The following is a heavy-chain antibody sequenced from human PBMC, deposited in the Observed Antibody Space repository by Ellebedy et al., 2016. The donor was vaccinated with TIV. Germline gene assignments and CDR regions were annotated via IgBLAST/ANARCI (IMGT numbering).Heavy chain of an antibody. CDR1: GGSISSGGYS. V-gene: IGHV4-30-2*03. Sequence: MPSETLSLTCAVSGGSISSGGYSWSWIRQPPGKGLEWIGYIYHSGSTYYNPSLKSRVTISVDTSKNQFSLKLSSVTAADTAVYYCARPPLTYYYDSSGLKAFDIWGQGTMVTVSS. D-gene: IGHD3-22*01. J-gene: IGHJ3*02. CDR2: IYHSGST. CDR3: ARPPLTYYYDSSGLKAFDI.